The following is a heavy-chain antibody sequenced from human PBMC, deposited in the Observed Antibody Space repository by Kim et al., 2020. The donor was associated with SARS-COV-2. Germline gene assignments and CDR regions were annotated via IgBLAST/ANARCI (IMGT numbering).Heavy chain of an antibody. Sequence: SVKVSCKASGGTFSSYAISWVRQAPGQGLEWMGGIIPIFGTANYAQKFQGRVTITADESTSTAYMELSSLRSEDTAVYYCARGTTDTIFTMIEWAEPPPFDYWGQGTLVTVSS. CDR1: GGTFSSYA. CDR3: ARGTTDTIFTMIEWAEPPPFDY. D-gene: IGHD3-22*01. CDR2: IIPIFGTA. J-gene: IGHJ4*02. V-gene: IGHV1-69*13.